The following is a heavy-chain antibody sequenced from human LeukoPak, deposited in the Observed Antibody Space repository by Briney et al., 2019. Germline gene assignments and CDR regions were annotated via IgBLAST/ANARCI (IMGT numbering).Heavy chain of an antibody. CDR3: ARGRSGSHYFDY. J-gene: IGHJ4*02. D-gene: IGHD1-26*01. Sequence: GGSLRLSCAASGFTFSSYSMNWVRQAPGKGLEWVSSISSSSSYIYYADSVKGRFTISRDNAKNSLYLQMNSPRAEDTAVYYCARGRSGSHYFDYWGQGTLVTVSS. V-gene: IGHV3-21*01. CDR1: GFTFSSYS. CDR2: ISSSSSYI.